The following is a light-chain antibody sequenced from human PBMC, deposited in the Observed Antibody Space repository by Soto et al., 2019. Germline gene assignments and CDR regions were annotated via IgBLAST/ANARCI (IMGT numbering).Light chain of an antibody. CDR2: GAS. CDR1: QSVSSN. Sequence: EIVMTQSPATLSLSPGEISTLSCRSSQSVSSNLAWYQQKPGQAPRLLIYGASTRATGIPARFSGSGSGTDFTLTITRLEPEDFAVYYCQQYGSSPPLTFGQGTRLEIK. J-gene: IGKJ5*01. V-gene: IGKV3-20*01. CDR3: QQYGSSPPLT.